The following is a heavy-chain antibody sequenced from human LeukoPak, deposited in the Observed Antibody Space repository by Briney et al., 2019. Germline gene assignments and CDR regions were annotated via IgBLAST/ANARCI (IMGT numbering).Heavy chain of an antibody. D-gene: IGHD5-18*01. Sequence: PGGSLRLSCAASGFTFSSYNMNWVRQAPGKGLECLSYISGSGTDINYADSVRGRFTISRDNAKNLLYLQMNDLRLEDTAVYYCARTARHLDYWGQGTLVTVSS. CDR3: ARTARHLDY. CDR2: ISGSGTDI. CDR1: GFTFSSYN. J-gene: IGHJ4*02. V-gene: IGHV3-21*05.